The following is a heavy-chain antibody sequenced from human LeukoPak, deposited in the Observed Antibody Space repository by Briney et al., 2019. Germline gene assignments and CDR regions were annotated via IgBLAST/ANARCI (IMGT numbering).Heavy chain of an antibody. V-gene: IGHV3-23*01. CDR1: GFTFSSYA. D-gene: IGHD5-12*01. J-gene: IGHJ4*02. Sequence: PGGSLRLSCAASGFTFSSYAMSWVRQAPGKGLEWVSAISGSGGSTYYADSVKGRFTISRDNSKNTLYLQMNSLRAEDTAVYYCAKDLPIVATISGYFDYWGQGTLVTVSS. CDR2: ISGSGGST. CDR3: AKDLPIVATISGYFDY.